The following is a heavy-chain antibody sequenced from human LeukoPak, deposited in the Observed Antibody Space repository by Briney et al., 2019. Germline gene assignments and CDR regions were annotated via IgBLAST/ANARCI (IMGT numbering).Heavy chain of an antibody. J-gene: IGHJ3*02. V-gene: IGHV4-39*07. D-gene: IGHD3-22*01. CDR3: ARVARDRYYDISGAFDI. CDR1: GGSIIRTDYY. CDR2: IYHSGST. Sequence: SETLSLTCTVSGGSIIRTDYYWGWIRQPPGKGLEWIGSIYHSGSTYYNPSLESRVSVSVDTSKNQFSLKLSSVTAADTAVYYCARVARDRYYDISGAFDIWGQGTMVTVSS.